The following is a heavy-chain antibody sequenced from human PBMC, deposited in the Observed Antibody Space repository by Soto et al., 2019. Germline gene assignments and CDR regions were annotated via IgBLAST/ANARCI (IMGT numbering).Heavy chain of an antibody. Sequence: QVQLVQSGAEVKKPGASVKVSCKAYGYTFTSYGFIWVRQAPGQGLEWMGWISVYNGNTNYAQKVQGRVSLTTDTSTSTADMELRSLRSDDTAVYYCARDVASAGTTWFDSWGQGTLVTVSS. D-gene: IGHD6-13*01. CDR3: ARDVASAGTTWFDS. J-gene: IGHJ5*01. V-gene: IGHV1-18*01. CDR1: GYTFTSYG. CDR2: ISVYNGNT.